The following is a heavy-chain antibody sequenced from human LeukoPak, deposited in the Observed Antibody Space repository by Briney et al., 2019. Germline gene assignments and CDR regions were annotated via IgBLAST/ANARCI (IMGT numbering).Heavy chain of an antibody. D-gene: IGHD1-26*01. J-gene: IGHJ4*02. Sequence: GGSLRLSCAASGFTFSSYSMNWVRQAPGKGLEWISYISSSSSTIYYADSVKGRFTISRDNAKNSLYLQMNSLRAEDTAVYYCARDPSGSYLYYFDYWGQGTLVTVSS. CDR3: ARDPSGSYLYYFDY. V-gene: IGHV3-48*04. CDR2: ISSSSSTI. CDR1: GFTFSSYS.